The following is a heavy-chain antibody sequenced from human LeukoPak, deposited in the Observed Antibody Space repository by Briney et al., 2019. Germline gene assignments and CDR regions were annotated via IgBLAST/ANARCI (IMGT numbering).Heavy chain of an antibody. J-gene: IGHJ4*02. CDR1: GFTFSRYS. D-gene: IGHD6-13*01. V-gene: IGHV3-21*01. CDR3: AISDMPAAGIDY. CDR2: ITRGRSYI. Sequence: GGSLRLSCAAPGFTFSRYSMNWVCQGPGKGLEWVSSITRGRSYIYYPESVKGRFTISRDNAKTPLYLQMNSLRAEDTAVYYCAISDMPAAGIDYWGQRTLVTVSS.